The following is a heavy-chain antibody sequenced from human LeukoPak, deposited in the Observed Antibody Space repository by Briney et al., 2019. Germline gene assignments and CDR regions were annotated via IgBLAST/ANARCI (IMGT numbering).Heavy chain of an antibody. J-gene: IGHJ4*02. CDR2: ISYDGSNK. CDR1: GFTFSSYA. D-gene: IGHD6-19*01. Sequence: GRSLRLSCAASGFTFSSYAMHWVRQAPGKGLGWGAVISYDGSNKYYADSVKGRFTISRDNSKNTLYMQMNSLRAEDTAVYYCARGGAYSSGWYFGYWGPGTLVTVSS. CDR3: ARGGAYSSGWYFGY. V-gene: IGHV3-30-3*01.